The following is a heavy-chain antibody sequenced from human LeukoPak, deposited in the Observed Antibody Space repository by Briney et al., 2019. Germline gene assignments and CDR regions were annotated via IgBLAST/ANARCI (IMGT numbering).Heavy chain of an antibody. D-gene: IGHD5-24*01. Sequence: GESLKISCQGSGYSFTTYWIAWVRQLPGKGLEWMGIVYPGDSETRYSPSFQGQVTISADKSITTAYLQWGSLRASDTAIYYCTRFPGDGYHDAFDIWGQGTMVTVSS. CDR2: VYPGDSET. CDR3: TRFPGDGYHDAFDI. J-gene: IGHJ3*02. V-gene: IGHV5-51*01. CDR1: GYSFTTYW.